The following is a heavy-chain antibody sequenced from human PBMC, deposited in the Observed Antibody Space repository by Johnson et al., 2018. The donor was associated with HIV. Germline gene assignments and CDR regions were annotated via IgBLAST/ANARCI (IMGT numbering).Heavy chain of an antibody. CDR2: IAYDGSNK. Sequence: QVQLVESGGGVVQPGRSLRLSCAASGFTFSSYALHWVRQAPGKGLEWVSFIAYDGSNKYYADSVKGRFTISRDNSKNTLYLQMNSLRAEDTAVYYCAKFGIAARPRAFDIWGLGTLVTVSS. J-gene: IGHJ3*02. CDR1: GFTFSSYA. CDR3: AKFGIAARPRAFDI. D-gene: IGHD6-6*01. V-gene: IGHV3-30*04.